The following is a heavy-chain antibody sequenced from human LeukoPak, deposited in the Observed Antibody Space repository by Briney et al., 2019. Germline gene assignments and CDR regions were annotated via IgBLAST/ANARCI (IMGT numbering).Heavy chain of an antibody. CDR1: GGSISSYY. Sequence: SETLSLTCTVSGGSISSYYWSWIRQPPGKGLEWIGYIYYSGSTNYNPSLKSRVTISVDTSKNQFSLTLSSVTAADTAVYYCARRDLFYWYFDLWGRGTLVTVSS. J-gene: IGHJ2*01. CDR3: ARRDLFYWYFDL. CDR2: IYYSGST. V-gene: IGHV4-59*08. D-gene: IGHD2-21*01.